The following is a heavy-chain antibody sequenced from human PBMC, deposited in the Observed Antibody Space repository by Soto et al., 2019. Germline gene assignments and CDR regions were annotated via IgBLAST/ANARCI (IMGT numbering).Heavy chain of an antibody. CDR1: GFTFISYA. D-gene: IGHD4-17*01. CDR2: ISGGGGGS. V-gene: IGHV3-23*01. CDR3: AKAYGDYVGNFDC. Sequence: GGSLRLSCGASGFTFISYAMNWVRQAPGKGLEWVSAISGGGGGSYYADSVRGRLTISRDNSKNTLYLQMNSLRAEDTAVYYCAKAYGDYVGNFDCWGQGTPVTVSS. J-gene: IGHJ4*02.